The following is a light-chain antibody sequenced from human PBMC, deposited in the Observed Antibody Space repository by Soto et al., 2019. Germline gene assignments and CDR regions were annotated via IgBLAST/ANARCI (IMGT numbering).Light chain of an antibody. CDR3: SSLTTSETWV. Sequence: QSALTQPASVSGSPGQSITIPCTGGSSDVGSYNRVSWYRQYPGKAPQLMIYEVSYRPSGVSNRFSGSKSGNTASLTISGLQAEDEADYFCSSLTTSETWVIGGGTKVTVL. V-gene: IGLV2-14*02. CDR1: SSDVGSYNR. CDR2: EVS. J-gene: IGLJ3*02.